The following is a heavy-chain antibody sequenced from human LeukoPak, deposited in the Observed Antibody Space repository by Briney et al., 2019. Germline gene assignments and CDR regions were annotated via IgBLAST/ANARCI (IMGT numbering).Heavy chain of an antibody. CDR1: GGSISGYY. CDR3: ARHYCSGGNCYYFDH. J-gene: IGHJ4*02. V-gene: IGHV4-59*08. CDR2: IYYRGTS. Sequence: PSETLSLTCTVSGGSISGYYWSWVRQPPGQGLEWIGFIYYRGTSKYNPSLMSRVTMSVDTSKNQVSLKLSSVTAADTAVYYCARHYCSGGNCYYFDHWGQGTLVTVSS. D-gene: IGHD2-15*01.